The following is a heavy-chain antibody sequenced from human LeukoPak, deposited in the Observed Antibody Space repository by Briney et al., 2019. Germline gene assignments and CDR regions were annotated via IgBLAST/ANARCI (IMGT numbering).Heavy chain of an antibody. CDR1: GFTFISYS. D-gene: IGHD4-17*01. CDR3: ARDHGDYATDAFDI. J-gene: IGHJ3*02. CDR2: ISSSSRYI. Sequence: PGGSLRLTCAPSGFTFISYSMNWVRQAPGRKLAWVSSISSSSRYIYYADSVKGRFTISRDNAKNSLYLQMNSLRVEDTAVYYCARDHGDYATDAFDIWGQGTMVTVSS. V-gene: IGHV3-21*01.